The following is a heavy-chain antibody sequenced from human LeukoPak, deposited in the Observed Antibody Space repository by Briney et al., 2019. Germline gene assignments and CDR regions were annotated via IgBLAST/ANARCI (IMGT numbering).Heavy chain of an antibody. V-gene: IGHV1-46*01. CDR1: GYTFTSYS. J-gene: IGHJ6*03. CDR2: INPSDPST. CDR3: ARLARYSWSPISPLFYYYYMDV. Sequence: ASVKVSCKASGYTFTSYSMNWVRQAPGQGPEWMGIINPSDPSTTYAQKFQGRVTMTRDMSTSTVYMELSSLRSEDTALYYCARLARYSWSPISPLFYYYYMDVWGKGTTVTVSS. D-gene: IGHD1-26*01.